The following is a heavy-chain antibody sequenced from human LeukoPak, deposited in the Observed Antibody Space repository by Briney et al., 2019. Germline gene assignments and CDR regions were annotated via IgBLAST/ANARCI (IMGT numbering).Heavy chain of an antibody. V-gene: IGHV1-8*01. D-gene: IGHD3-3*01. J-gene: IGHJ6*02. CDR2: MNPNSGNT. Sequence: ASVKVSCKASGYTFTSCDINWVRQATGQGLEWIGWMNPNSGNTGYEQKFQGRVTMTRNTSISTAYMELSSLRSEDTAVYYCARGRRDVLRFLEWRRPLYGMDVWGQGTTVTVSS. CDR3: ARGRRDVLRFLEWRRPLYGMDV. CDR1: GYTFTSCD.